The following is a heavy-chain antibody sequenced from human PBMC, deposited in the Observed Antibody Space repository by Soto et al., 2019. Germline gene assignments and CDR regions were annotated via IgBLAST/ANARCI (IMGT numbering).Heavy chain of an antibody. CDR1: GFTFSSYG. Sequence: GGSLRLSCAASGFTFSSYGMHWVRQAPGKGLEWVAVIWYDGSNKYYADSVKGRFTISRDNSKNTLYLQMNSLRAEDTAVYYCARAGGASRFLEWLLSDYYYYYMDVWGKGTTVTVSS. J-gene: IGHJ6*03. CDR2: IWYDGSNK. D-gene: IGHD3-3*01. CDR3: ARAGGASRFLEWLLSDYYYYYMDV. V-gene: IGHV3-33*01.